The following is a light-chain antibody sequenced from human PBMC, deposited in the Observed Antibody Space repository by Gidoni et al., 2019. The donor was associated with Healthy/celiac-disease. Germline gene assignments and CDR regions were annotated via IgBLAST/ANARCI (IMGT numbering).Light chain of an antibody. J-gene: IGKJ4*01. V-gene: IGKV3-11*01. Sequence: EFVLTPSPATLSLSPWERATLSCRASQSVSSYLAWYQQKPGHAPMLLIYDASNRATVIPARFSGSVSGTDFTLTISSLEPEDFAVYYCQQRSNWPLLTFGGGTKVEIK. CDR2: DAS. CDR1: QSVSSY. CDR3: QQRSNWPLLT.